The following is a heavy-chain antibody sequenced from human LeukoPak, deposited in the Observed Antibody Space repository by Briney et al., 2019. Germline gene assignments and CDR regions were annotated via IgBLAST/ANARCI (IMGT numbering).Heavy chain of an antibody. CDR1: GFSFSSFT. CDR3: GKSLGGITYGPGSY. J-gene: IGHJ4*02. V-gene: IGHV3-64*02. D-gene: IGHD3-16*01. Sequence: HPGGSLRLSCAASGFSFSSFTMHWVRQAPGKGLECVSIINSNGGSTYYADSVKGRFTISRDNSKSTLYLQMGSLRVEDMAVYYCGKSLGGITYGPGSYWGQGILVTVSS. CDR2: INSNGGST.